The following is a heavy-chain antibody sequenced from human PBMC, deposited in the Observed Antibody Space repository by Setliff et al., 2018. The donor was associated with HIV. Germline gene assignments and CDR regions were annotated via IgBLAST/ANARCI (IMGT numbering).Heavy chain of an antibody. CDR3: ARGARALGGDAFDI. Sequence: SETLSLTCTVSGGSISSHYWSWIRQPPGKGLEWIGYIYSTGSTNYNPSLKSRVTISVDTSKNQFSLRVRSVTAADTAVYYCARGARALGGDAFDIWGQGTMVTVS. V-gene: IGHV4-59*11. CDR2: IYSTGST. D-gene: IGHD1-26*01. CDR1: GGSISSHY. J-gene: IGHJ3*02.